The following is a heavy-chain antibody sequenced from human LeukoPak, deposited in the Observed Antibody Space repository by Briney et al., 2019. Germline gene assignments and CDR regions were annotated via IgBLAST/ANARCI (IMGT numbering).Heavy chain of an antibody. CDR3: AKVMDRDIVATIRLGSQYYFDY. D-gene: IGHD5-12*01. CDR1: GFTFSSYS. Sequence: GGSLRLSCAASGFTFSSYSMSWVRQAPGKGLEWVSSISSSSSYIYYADSVKGRFTISRDNSKNTLYLQMNSLRAEDTAVYYCAKVMDRDIVATIRLGSQYYFDYWGQGTLVTVSS. CDR2: ISSSSSYI. J-gene: IGHJ4*02. V-gene: IGHV3-21*01.